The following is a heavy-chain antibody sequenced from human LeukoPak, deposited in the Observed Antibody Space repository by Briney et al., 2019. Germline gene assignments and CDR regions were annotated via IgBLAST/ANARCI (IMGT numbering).Heavy chain of an antibody. Sequence: SETLSLTCTVSGGAITSYDWSWIRQPPGKRLEWIGCIYNSGITSYNPSFKSRGTITVDTHKNQVSLKLTAVTAADTAVYSCARSGYPSSGFDYWGQGTLVTVSS. V-gene: IGHV4-59*01. J-gene: IGHJ4*02. CDR3: ARSGYPSSGFDY. D-gene: IGHD5-18*01. CDR2: IYNSGIT. CDR1: GGAITSYD.